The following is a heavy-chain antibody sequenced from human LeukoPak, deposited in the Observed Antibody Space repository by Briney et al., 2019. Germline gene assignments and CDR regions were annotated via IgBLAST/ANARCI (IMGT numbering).Heavy chain of an antibody. CDR3: ARRGPTYYYDSRYFQH. Sequence: PSETLSLTCTVSGGSISSSSYYWGWIRQPPGKGLEWIGSIYYSGSTYYNPSLKSRVTISVDTSKNQFSLKLSSVTAADTAVYYCARRGPTYYYDSRYFQHWGQGTLVTVSS. CDR1: GGSISSSSYY. V-gene: IGHV4-39*07. D-gene: IGHD3-22*01. CDR2: IYYSGST. J-gene: IGHJ1*01.